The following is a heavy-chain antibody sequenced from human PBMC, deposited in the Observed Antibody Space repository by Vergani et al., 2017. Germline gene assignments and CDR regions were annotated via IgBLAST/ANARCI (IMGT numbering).Heavy chain of an antibody. V-gene: IGHV1-18*01. D-gene: IGHD3-10*01. J-gene: IGHJ4*02. Sequence: QVQLVQSGAEVKKPGASVKVSCKASGYTFTSYGISWVRQAPGQGLEWMGWISAYNGNTNYAQKLQGRVTMTADTSTSTAYMELRSLRSDDTAVYYCARGIRRREWFGEFLFDYWGQGTLVTVSS. CDR2: ISAYNGNT. CDR1: GYTFTSYG. CDR3: ARGIRRREWFGEFLFDY.